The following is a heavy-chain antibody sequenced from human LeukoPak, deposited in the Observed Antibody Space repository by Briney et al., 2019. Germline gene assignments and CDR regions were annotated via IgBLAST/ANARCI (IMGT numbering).Heavy chain of an antibody. CDR1: GGSISSYY. CDR3: ARGRRTTMVRGVSRVNPFAI. J-gene: IGHJ3*02. Sequence: SETLSLTCTVSGGSISSYYWSWIRQPAGKGLEWIGRICTSGSTNYNPSLKSRVTISVDTSKNQFSLKPSSVPAADAAVYYCARGRRTTMVRGVSRVNPFAIWGQGTMVTVSS. D-gene: IGHD3-10*01. CDR2: ICTSGST. V-gene: IGHV4-4*07.